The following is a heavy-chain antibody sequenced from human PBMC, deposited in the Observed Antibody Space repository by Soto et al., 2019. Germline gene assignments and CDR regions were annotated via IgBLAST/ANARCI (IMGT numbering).Heavy chain of an antibody. D-gene: IGHD3-3*01. V-gene: IGHV3-33*01. CDR3: ARVHDMNYDFWSGYGMDV. Sequence: GGSLRLSCAASGFTFSSYGMHWVRQAPGKGLEWVAVIWYDGSNKYYADSVKGRFTISRDNSKNTLYLQMNSLRAEDTAVYYCARVHDMNYDFWSGYGMDVWGQGTTVTVSS. J-gene: IGHJ6*02. CDR1: GFTFSSYG. CDR2: IWYDGSNK.